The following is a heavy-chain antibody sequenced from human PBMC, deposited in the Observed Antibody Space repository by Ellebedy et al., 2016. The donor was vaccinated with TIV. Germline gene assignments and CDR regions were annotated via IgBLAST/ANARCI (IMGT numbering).Heavy chain of an antibody. CDR1: GFTFSSYA. Sequence: GESLKISCAASGFTFSSYAMSWVRQAPGKGLEWVSSISSSSSYIYYADSVKGRFTISRDNAKNSLYLQMNSLRAEDTAVYYCASDLWFGELENYWGQGTLVTVSS. CDR3: ASDLWFGELENY. V-gene: IGHV3-21*01. D-gene: IGHD3-10*01. CDR2: ISSSSSYI. J-gene: IGHJ4*01.